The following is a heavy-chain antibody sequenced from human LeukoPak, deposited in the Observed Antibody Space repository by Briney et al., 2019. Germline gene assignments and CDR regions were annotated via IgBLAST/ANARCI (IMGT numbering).Heavy chain of an antibody. CDR2: IKPDASDK. J-gene: IGHJ4*02. Sequence: LPGGSLRLSCAASGFSLSDYWMSWVRQAPGTGLEWVATIKPDASDKYYVDSVKGRFTISRDNAKNSLYLQMNSLRAEDTAIYYCARGGGNFDSWGQGSLATVSS. V-gene: IGHV3-7*01. CDR1: GFSLSDYW. D-gene: IGHD2-15*01. CDR3: ARGGGNFDS.